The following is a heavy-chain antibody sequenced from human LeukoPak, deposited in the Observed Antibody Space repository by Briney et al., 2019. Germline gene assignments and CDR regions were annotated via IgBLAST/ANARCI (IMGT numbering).Heavy chain of an antibody. CDR3: ARHDYGDLLNYYGMDV. Sequence: GESLKISCKGSGYSFTSYWISWVRQMPGKGLEWMGRIDPSDSYTNYSPSFQDHVTISADKSISTAYLQWSSLKASDTAMYYCARHDYGDLLNYYGMDVWGKGTTVTVSS. V-gene: IGHV5-10-1*01. J-gene: IGHJ6*04. CDR2: IDPSDSYT. CDR1: GYSFTSYW. D-gene: IGHD4-17*01.